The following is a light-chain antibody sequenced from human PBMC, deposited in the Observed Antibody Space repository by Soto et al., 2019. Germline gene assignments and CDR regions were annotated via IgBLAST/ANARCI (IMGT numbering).Light chain of an antibody. CDR2: EGS. Sequence: QSALTQPASVSGSPGQSITISCTGTSSDFGSYNLVSWYQQHPGKAPKLMIYEGSKRPSGVSNRFSGSKSGNTASLTISGLQAEDEDDYYCCSYAGSSTYVFGTGTKVTDL. CDR3: CSYAGSSTYV. CDR1: SSDFGSYNL. V-gene: IGLV2-23*01. J-gene: IGLJ1*01.